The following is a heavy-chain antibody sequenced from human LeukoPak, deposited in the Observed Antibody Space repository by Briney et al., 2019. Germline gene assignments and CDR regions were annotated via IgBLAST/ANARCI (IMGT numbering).Heavy chain of an antibody. V-gene: IGHV1-69*13. CDR2: IIPIFGTA. CDR1: GGTFSSYA. J-gene: IGHJ4*02. CDR3: ASVLMGGYYYFDY. Sequence: SVKVSCKASGGTFSSYAISWVRQAPRQGLEWMGGIIPIFGTANYAQKFQGRVTITADESTSTAYMELSSLRSEDTAVYYCASVLMGGYYYFDYWGQGTLVTVSS. D-gene: IGHD3-22*01.